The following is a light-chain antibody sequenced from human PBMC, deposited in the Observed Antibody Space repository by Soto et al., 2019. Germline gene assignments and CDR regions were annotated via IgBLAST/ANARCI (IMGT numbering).Light chain of an antibody. Sequence: DIQLTQSPSFLSASVGDRVTLTCRASQAISSHLAWYQQKPGKAPNLLIYAASTLQSGVPSRFSGSGSGTEFTLTISSLQPEDFATYYCQQLKSFPITFGQGTRLEIK. CDR3: QQLKSFPIT. V-gene: IGKV1-9*01. CDR2: AAS. J-gene: IGKJ5*01. CDR1: QAISSH.